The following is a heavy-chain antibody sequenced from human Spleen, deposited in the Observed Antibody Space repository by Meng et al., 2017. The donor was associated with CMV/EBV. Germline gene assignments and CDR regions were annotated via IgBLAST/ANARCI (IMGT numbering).Heavy chain of an antibody. CDR1: GGSFGGYY. V-gene: IGHV4-34*01. D-gene: IGHD3-10*01. Sequence: TCAVYGGSFGGYYWGWIRQSPRKGLGWIGEINDSGTTNYNPSLKSRVAISADTSKNTFSLKLSSVTAADTAIYYCAREHYGVLYFDFWGQGALVTVSS. J-gene: IGHJ4*02. CDR3: AREHYGVLYFDF. CDR2: INDSGTT.